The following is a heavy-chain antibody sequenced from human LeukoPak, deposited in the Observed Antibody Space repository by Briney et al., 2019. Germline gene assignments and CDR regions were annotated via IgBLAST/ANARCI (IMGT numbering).Heavy chain of an antibody. CDR1: GYTFTGYY. D-gene: IGHD3-10*01. CDR3: ARPLYYLNAFDI. V-gene: IGHV1-2*02. CDR2: INPNSGGT. J-gene: IGHJ3*02. Sequence: ASVKVSCKASGYTFTGYYMHWVRQAPGQGLEWMGWINPNSGGTNYAQKFQGRVTMTRNTSISTAYMELSSLGSEDTAVYYCARPLYYLNAFDIWGQGTMVTVSS.